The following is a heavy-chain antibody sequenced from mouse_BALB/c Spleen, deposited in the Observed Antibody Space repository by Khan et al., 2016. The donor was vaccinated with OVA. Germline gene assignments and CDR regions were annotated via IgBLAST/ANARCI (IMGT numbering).Heavy chain of an antibody. CDR1: VFSLSSYG. Sequence: QVQLKESGPGLVAPSQSLSITCTVSVFSLSSYGVSWVRQPPGKGLEWLGVIWGDGSTNYHSALISRLSISKDNSKSQVFLKLNSLQTDDKATYYCAKKGSNGYGNAWFSYWGQGTLVTVSA. D-gene: IGHD1-2*01. J-gene: IGHJ3*01. V-gene: IGHV2-3*01. CDR2: IWGDGST. CDR3: AKKGSNGYGNAWFSY.